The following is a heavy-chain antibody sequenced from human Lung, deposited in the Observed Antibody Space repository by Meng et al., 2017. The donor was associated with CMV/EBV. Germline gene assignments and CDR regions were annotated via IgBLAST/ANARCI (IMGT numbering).Heavy chain of an antibody. J-gene: IGHJ4*02. Sequence: QVQLVQSGAEVKRLGASVRVSCKASGYTFGSYGICWVRQAPGQGLEWMGWFVNYVDTYPAPKFQGRVTMTTDTHTNTAFMELRSLTSDDTAVYYCASGTPGRSYCDYWGQGTLVTVSS. CDR3: ASGTPGRSYCDY. CDR1: GYTFGSYG. V-gene: IGHV1-18*01. CDR2: FVNYVDT. D-gene: IGHD2-15*01.